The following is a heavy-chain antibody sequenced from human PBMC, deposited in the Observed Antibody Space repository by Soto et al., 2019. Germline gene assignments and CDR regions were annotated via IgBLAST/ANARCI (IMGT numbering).Heavy chain of an antibody. CDR3: ARLNDYGDYFDAFDI. J-gene: IGHJ3*02. CDR1: GGSFSGYY. CDR2: INHSGRT. Sequence: QVQLQQWGAGLLKPSETLSLTCAVYGGSFSGYYWSWIRPPPGTGLEWMGEINHSGRTNYNPSLKIRVTISVDTSKNQFSLKLSSVTAADTAVYYCARLNDYGDYFDAFDIWGQGTMVTVSS. V-gene: IGHV4-34*01. D-gene: IGHD4-17*01.